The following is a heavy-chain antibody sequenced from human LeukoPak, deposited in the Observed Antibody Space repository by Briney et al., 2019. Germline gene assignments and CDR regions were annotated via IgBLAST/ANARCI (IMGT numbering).Heavy chain of an antibody. Sequence: SVTVSCKASGYTFIGYYIQWLRQAPGQGLEGMGLINPNSGWTNYVQKFQDRVTINSDTSISTAYMELNRLRSDDTAVYYCARGEIFGVVIIWGQGTLVTVSS. V-gene: IGHV1-2*02. D-gene: IGHD3-3*01. CDR1: GYTFIGYY. J-gene: IGHJ4*02. CDR3: ARGEIFGVVII. CDR2: INPNSGWT.